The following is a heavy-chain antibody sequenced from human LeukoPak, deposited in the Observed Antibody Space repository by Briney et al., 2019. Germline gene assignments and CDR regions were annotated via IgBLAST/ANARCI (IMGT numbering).Heavy chain of an antibody. V-gene: IGHV3-73*01. CDR3: TRHPDGIAAYDY. CDR2: IGSTATNHAT. Sequence: GGSLKLSCAASGFTFSGCVVHWVRQASGKGLEWVGLIGSTATNHATLYAASVKGRFTISRDDSKNTAFLQMNSLKTEDTAVYYCTRHPDGIAAYDYWGQGSLVTVSS. J-gene: IGHJ4*02. D-gene: IGHD6-13*01. CDR1: GFTFSGCV.